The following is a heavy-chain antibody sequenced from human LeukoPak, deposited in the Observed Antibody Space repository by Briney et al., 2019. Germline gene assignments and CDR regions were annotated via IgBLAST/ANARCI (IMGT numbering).Heavy chain of an antibody. V-gene: IGHV1-46*01. CDR2: INPSGGST. Sequence: ASVIVSCKASGCTFTSYYMHWVRQAPGQGLEWMGIINPSGGSTSYAQKFQGRVTMTRDTSTSTVYMELSRLRSDDTAVYYCARTYYYDSSGYYYTLNAFDIWGQGTMVTVSS. CDR1: GCTFTSYY. CDR3: ARTYYYDSSGYYYTLNAFDI. D-gene: IGHD3-22*01. J-gene: IGHJ3*02.